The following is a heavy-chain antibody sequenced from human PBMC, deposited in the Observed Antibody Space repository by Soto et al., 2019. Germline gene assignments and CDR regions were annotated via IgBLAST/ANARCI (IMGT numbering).Heavy chain of an antibody. CDR2: ISSASSAI. D-gene: IGHD2-8*01. CDR1: GFTFSSYH. J-gene: IGHJ6*02. V-gene: IGHV3-48*03. CDR3: ARDLMGYAMDV. Sequence: LRLSCAASGFTFSSYHMDWVRQAPGKGLEWVSYISSASSAIYYADSVKGRFTISRDNAKNSLFLQMNSLRAEDTAVYYCARDLMGYAMDVWGQGTTVTVSS.